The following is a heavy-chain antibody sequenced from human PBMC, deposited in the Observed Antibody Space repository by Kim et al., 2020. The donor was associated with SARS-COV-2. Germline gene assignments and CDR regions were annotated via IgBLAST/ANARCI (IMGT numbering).Heavy chain of an antibody. CDR1: GFTFSSYE. D-gene: IGHD5-12*01. V-gene: IGHV3-48*03. Sequence: GGSLRLSCAASGFTFSSYEMNWVRQAPGKGLEWVSYISSSGSTIYDADSVKGRFTISRDNAKNSLYLQMNSLSAEDTAVYYCARGTRDGYNVLAYYFYYWGQGTLVTVSS. CDR2: ISSSGSTI. CDR3: ARGTRDGYNVLAYYFYY. J-gene: IGHJ4*02.